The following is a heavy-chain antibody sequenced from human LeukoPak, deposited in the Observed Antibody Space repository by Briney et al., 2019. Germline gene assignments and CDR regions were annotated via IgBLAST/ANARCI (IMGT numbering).Heavy chain of an antibody. J-gene: IGHJ4*02. Sequence: PSGTLSLTCAVSGGSISSGGYSWSWIRQPPGKGLEWIGYIYHSGSTYYNPSLKSRVTISVDRSKNQFSLKLSSVTAADTAVYYCAREAAAGTFDYWGQGTLVTVSS. D-gene: IGHD6-13*01. CDR1: GGSISSGGYS. V-gene: IGHV4-30-2*01. CDR2: IYHSGST. CDR3: AREAAAGTFDY.